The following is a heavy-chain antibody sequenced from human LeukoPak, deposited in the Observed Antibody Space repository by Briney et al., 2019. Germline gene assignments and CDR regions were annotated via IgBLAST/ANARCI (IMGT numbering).Heavy chain of an antibody. J-gene: IGHJ4*02. CDR3: AKDGGRDSSSPDY. Sequence: PGGSLRLSCAASGFTFSSYGMHWVRQAPGKGLEWVAVIWYDGSNKYYADSVKGRFTISRDNSKNTLYLQMNSLRAEDTAVYYCAKDGGRDSSSPDYWGQGTLVTVSS. V-gene: IGHV3-33*06. CDR1: GFTFSSYG. CDR2: IWYDGSNK. D-gene: IGHD6-13*01.